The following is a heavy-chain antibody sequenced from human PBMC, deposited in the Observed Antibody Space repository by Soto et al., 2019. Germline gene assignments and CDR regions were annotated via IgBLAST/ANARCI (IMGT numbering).Heavy chain of an antibody. D-gene: IGHD4-4*01. CDR3: ERLLPDYSNVYFDY. Sequence: QLQLQESGPGLVKPSETLSLTCTVSGGSISSSSYYWGWIRQPPGKGLEWIGSIYYSGSTYYNPSLKSRVTLSVDTSQNQYYLQLSSVTAADTAVYYCERLLPDYSNVYFDYWGQGTLVTVS. CDR1: GGSISSSSYY. V-gene: IGHV4-39*01. CDR2: IYYSGST. J-gene: IGHJ4*02.